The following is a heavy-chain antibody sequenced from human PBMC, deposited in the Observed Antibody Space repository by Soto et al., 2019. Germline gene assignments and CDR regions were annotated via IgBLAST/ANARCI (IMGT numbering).Heavy chain of an antibody. CDR3: AKSSPSITIFGVAIQMDYYYYYGMDV. D-gene: IGHD3-3*01. CDR1: GFTFSSYG. J-gene: IGHJ6*02. V-gene: IGHV3-30*18. CDR2: ISYDGSNK. Sequence: GGSLRLSCAASGFTFSSYGMHWVRQAPGKGLEWVAVISYDGSNKYYADSVKGRFTISRDNSKNTLYLQMNSLRAEDTAVYYCAKSSPSITIFGVAIQMDYYYYYGMDVWGQGTTVTVSS.